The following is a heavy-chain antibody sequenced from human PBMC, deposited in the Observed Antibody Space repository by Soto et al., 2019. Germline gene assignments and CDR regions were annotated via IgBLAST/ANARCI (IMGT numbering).Heavy chain of an antibody. Sequence: ASVKVSCQASGYTFTTIAISWVRQAPGQGLQWMGWINPKNGNTNYAQRLQGRVTMTADTSTTSAYMELRSLRSDDTAVHYCARGLSDYSFDSWGQGTLVTVSS. CDR3: ARGLSDYSFDS. V-gene: IGHV1-18*04. J-gene: IGHJ4*02. CDR2: INPKNGNT. CDR1: GYTFTTIA. D-gene: IGHD2-21*02.